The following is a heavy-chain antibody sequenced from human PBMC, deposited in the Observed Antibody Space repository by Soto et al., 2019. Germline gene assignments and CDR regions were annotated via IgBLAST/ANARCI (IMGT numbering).Heavy chain of an antibody. CDR1: GFTFRTYY. J-gene: IGHJ4*02. Sequence: GGSLRLSGAASGFTFRTYYMIWVRQAPGKGLEWVSSISAGSSNIYYAPSVKGRFTISRDNAKNSLYLQINSLRAEDTAVYYCARQYPSSSRHFDHWGQGTLVTSPQ. CDR2: ISAGSSNI. CDR3: ARQYPSSSRHFDH. D-gene: IGHD3-10*01. V-gene: IGHV3-21*01.